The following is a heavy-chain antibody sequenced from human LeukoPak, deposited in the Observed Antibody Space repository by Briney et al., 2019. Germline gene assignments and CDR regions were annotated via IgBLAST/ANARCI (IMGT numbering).Heavy chain of an antibody. J-gene: IGHJ5*02. D-gene: IGHD3-10*01. CDR3: TTDIHMVRGIP. V-gene: IGHV3-49*04. Sequence: GGSLRLSCTVSGFNFGDFAMSWVRQAPGKGLEWLGFIRSTIYGGTTDYAASVKGRFTISRDDSKNTLYLQMNSLKTEDTAVYYCTTDIHMVRGIPWGQGTLVTVSS. CDR2: IRSTIYGGTT. CDR1: GFNFGDFA.